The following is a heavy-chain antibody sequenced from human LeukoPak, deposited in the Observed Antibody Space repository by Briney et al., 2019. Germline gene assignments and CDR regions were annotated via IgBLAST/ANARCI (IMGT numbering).Heavy chain of an antibody. CDR3: ARSSGYYYYNGMDV. D-gene: IGHD3-22*01. J-gene: IGHJ6*02. CDR1: EFTFSSYN. V-gene: IGHV3-21*01. CDR2: ISSSSKWM. Sequence: GGSLRLSCVASEFTFSSYNMNWVRLAPGKGLEWVASISSSSKWMYYTDSVKGRFTISRDNAKNSLYLQMNSLRAEDTAVYYCARSSGYYYYNGMDVWGQGTTVTVSS.